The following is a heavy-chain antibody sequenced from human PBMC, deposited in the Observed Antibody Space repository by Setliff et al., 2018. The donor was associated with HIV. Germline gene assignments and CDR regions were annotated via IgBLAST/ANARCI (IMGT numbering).Heavy chain of an antibody. D-gene: IGHD3-10*01. Sequence: SETLSLTCTVSGGSISSHYWSWIRQPPGKGLEWIGSIYHHGTTYYYPSLKGRVTISVDPSKNQILLRLSSVTAADTAVYYCARLSGGMVPNYWGQGTLVTVSS. CDR3: ARLSGGMVPNY. J-gene: IGHJ4*02. CDR2: IYHHGTT. CDR1: GGSISSHY. V-gene: IGHV4-59*04.